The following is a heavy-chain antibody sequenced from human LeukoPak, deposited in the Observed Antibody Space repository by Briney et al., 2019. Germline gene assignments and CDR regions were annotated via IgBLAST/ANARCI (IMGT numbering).Heavy chain of an antibody. V-gene: IGHV4-59*01. CDR3: ARELVRGVIGAFDI. CDR1: GGSIREYY. D-gene: IGHD3-10*01. CDR2: IYDSGST. Sequence: SETLSLSCTVSGGSIREYYLSWIRQPPGKGLEWIGYIYDSGSTNYNPSLKSRVTISVGTSKNHFSLKLSSVTAADTAVYYCARELVRGVIGAFDIWGQGTMVTVSS. J-gene: IGHJ3*02.